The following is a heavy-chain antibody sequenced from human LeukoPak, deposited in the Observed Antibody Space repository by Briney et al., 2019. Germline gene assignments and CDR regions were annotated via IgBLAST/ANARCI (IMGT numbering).Heavy chain of an antibody. CDR1: GFTFSSYS. D-gene: IGHD3-10*01. CDR2: IKSKTDGGAA. J-gene: IGHJ4*02. V-gene: IGHV3-15*01. Sequence: GGSLRLSCAASGFTFSSYSMNWVRQAPGKGLELVGRIKSKTDGGAADYAAPVNGRFTISRDDLKNMLYLQMNSLKTEDTAMYYCATYGSGRNLPYYWGQGTRVTVSS. CDR3: ATYGSGRNLPYY.